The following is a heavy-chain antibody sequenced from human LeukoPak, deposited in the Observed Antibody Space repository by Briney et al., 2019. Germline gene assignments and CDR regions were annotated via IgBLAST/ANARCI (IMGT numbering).Heavy chain of an antibody. J-gene: IGHJ4*02. Sequence: ASKTLSLTCLSHGGSFRGYYCSWIRQPPAKGLDWIGVINPIGSTNYNPSPKSRVTISVDTSKNQFSLKLSSVTAADTAVYYCARGPVTTHLYCSSTSCYRGLNSRKFDYWGQGTLVTVSS. CDR2: INPIGST. V-gene: IGHV4-34*01. D-gene: IGHD2-2*01. CDR3: ARGPVTTHLYCSSTSCYRGLNSRKFDY. CDR1: GGSFRGYY.